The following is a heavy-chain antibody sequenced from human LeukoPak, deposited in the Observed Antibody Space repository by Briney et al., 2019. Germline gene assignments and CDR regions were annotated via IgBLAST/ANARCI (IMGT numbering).Heavy chain of an antibody. J-gene: IGHJ3*02. CDR3: ARAAKYYYDSSGYSRCAFDI. CDR1: GGSISSGSYY. CDR2: IYTSGST. Sequence: SETLSLTCTVSGGSISSGSYYWSWIRQPAGKGLEWIGRIYTSGSTNYNPSLKSRVTISVDTSKNQFSLKLSSVTAADTAVYYCARAAKYYYDSSGYSRCAFDIWGQGTMVTVSS. D-gene: IGHD3-22*01. V-gene: IGHV4-61*02.